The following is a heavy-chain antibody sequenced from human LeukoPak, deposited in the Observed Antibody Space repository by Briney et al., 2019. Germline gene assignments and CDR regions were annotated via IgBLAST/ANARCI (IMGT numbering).Heavy chain of an antibody. CDR3: ATIEAVRFHY. D-gene: IGHD4-17*01. Sequence: GGSLRLSCAASGFTFTTYWMSWVRQPPGKGLEWVGNLKQDGSEIYYLDSVKGRFTISRDNTKNSLYLQMNSLRAEDTAVYYCATIEAVRFHYWGQGTLVTVSS. V-gene: IGHV3-7*01. CDR1: GFTFTTYW. CDR2: LKQDGSEI. J-gene: IGHJ4*02.